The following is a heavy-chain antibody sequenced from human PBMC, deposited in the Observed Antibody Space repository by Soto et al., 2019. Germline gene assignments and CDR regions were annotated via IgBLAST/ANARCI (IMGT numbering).Heavy chain of an antibody. CDR3: ARESEDLTSNFDY. J-gene: IGHJ4*02. V-gene: IGHV3-21*06. CDR1: GFIFTRHN. Sequence: PGGSLRLSCAASGFIFTRHNMNWVRQAPGKGLEWVSSISSTTNYIYYGDSMKGRFTISRDNAKNSLYLEMNSLRAEDTAVYYCARESEDLTSNFDYWGQGTLVTVSS. CDR2: ISSTTNYI.